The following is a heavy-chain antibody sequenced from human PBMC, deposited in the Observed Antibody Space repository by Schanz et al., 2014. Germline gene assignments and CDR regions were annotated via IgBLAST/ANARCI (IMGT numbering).Heavy chain of an antibody. D-gene: IGHD3-22*01. J-gene: IGHJ4*02. V-gene: IGHV3-11*01. CDR2: IDGKSTTV. Sequence: VQLVESGGGLVQPGGSLRLSCAASGFTFSDHYMDWVRQAPGKGLEWLSYIDGKSTTVYYADSVKGRFTISRDNSKNTLYLQMNSLRAEDTAVYYCAKDPSHGDYDYYFDYWGQGTLVTVSS. CDR3: AKDPSHGDYDYYFDY. CDR1: GFTFSDHY.